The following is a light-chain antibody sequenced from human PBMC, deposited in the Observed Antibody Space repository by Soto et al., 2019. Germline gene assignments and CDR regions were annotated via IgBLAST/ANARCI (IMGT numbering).Light chain of an antibody. Sequence: EIMLTQAPGTLSLSPGDRATLSCRASQSVSGSYLAWYQQKPGQAPRLVISGASSRTSGIPDRFSASGSGTDFTLTISRLEPEDFAVYYCQQYSRAPLTFGQGTKVDIK. V-gene: IGKV3-20*01. CDR2: GAS. CDR3: QQYSRAPLT. J-gene: IGKJ1*01. CDR1: QSVSGSY.